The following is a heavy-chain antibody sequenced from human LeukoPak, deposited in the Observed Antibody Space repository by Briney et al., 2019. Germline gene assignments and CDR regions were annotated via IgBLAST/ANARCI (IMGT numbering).Heavy chain of an antibody. Sequence: SETLSLTCAVYGGSLNGYYWSWIRQPPGKGLEWIGEINHSGSTNYNPSLKSRVTISVDTSKNQFSLKLSSVTAADTAAYYCARGDPSRHCSGGSCYSVELWFDYWGQGTLVTVSS. J-gene: IGHJ4*02. CDR3: ARGDPSRHCSGGSCYSVELWFDY. D-gene: IGHD2-15*01. CDR2: INHSGST. V-gene: IGHV4-34*01. CDR1: GGSLNGYY.